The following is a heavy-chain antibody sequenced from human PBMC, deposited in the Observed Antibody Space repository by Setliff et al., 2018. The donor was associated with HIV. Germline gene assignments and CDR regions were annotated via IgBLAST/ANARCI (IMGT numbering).Heavy chain of an antibody. CDR1: EYSFVSHG. CDR2: IRGSGADA. Sequence: ASVKVSCKTSEYSFVSHGMSWVRQAPGQGLEWMGWIRGSGADAKYAENLQGRVTLTMDISSSTGYMELRNLRSDDTAIYYCARVSPYYGSGYFYWGQGTQVTVSS. CDR3: ARVSPYYGSGYFY. J-gene: IGHJ4*02. D-gene: IGHD3-10*01. V-gene: IGHV1-18*01.